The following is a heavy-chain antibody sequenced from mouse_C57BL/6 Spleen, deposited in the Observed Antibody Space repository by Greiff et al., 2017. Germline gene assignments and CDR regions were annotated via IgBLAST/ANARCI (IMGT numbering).Heavy chain of an antibody. Sequence: LQESGAELARPGASVKLSCKASGYTFTSYGISWVKQRTGQGLEWIGEIYPRSGNTYYNEKFKGKATLTADKSSSTAYMELRSLTSEDSAVYFCARGGNSAMDYWGQGTSVTVSS. CDR2: IYPRSGNT. CDR3: ARGGNSAMDY. V-gene: IGHV1-81*01. J-gene: IGHJ4*01. D-gene: IGHD2-1*01. CDR1: GYTFTSYG.